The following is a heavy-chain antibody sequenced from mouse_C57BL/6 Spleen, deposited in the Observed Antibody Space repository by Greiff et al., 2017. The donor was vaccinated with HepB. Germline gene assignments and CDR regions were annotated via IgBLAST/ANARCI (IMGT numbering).Heavy chain of an antibody. V-gene: IGHV1-18*01. CDR2: INPNNGGT. J-gene: IGHJ1*03. D-gene: IGHD1-1*01. CDR1: GYTFTDYN. Sequence: EVQGVESGPELVKPGASVKIPCKASGYTFTDYNMDWVKQSHGKSLEWIGDINPNNGGTIYNQKFKGKATLTVDKSSSTAYMELRSLTSEDTAVYYCARWLYYGSSYWYFDVWGTGTTVTVSS. CDR3: ARWLYYGSSYWYFDV.